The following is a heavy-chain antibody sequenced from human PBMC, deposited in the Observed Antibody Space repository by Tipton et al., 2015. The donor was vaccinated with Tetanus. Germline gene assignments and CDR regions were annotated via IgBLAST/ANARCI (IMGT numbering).Heavy chain of an antibody. J-gene: IGHJ4*02. V-gene: IGHV4-59*01. CDR1: GGSISSYY. CDR3: SSSPGNQYLAFFDY. Sequence: TLSLTCTVSGGSISSYYWRWIRQPPGTGLEWIGYIYYSGSTNYNPSLKSRVTISVDTSKNQFSLKLSSVTAADTAVYYCSSSPGNQYLAFFDYWGRGALVTVSS. D-gene: IGHD2/OR15-2a*01. CDR2: IYYSGST.